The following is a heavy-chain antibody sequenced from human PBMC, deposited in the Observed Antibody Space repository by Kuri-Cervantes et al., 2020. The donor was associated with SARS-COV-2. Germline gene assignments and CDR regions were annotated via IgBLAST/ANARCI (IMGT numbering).Heavy chain of an antibody. CDR2: ISGSGGST. CDR3: AKASVTAAAPFDY. Sequence: GVSLKISCAASGFTFSSYAMSWVRQAPGKGLEWVSAISGSGGSTYYADSVKGRFTISRDNSKNTLYLQMNSLRAEDTAVYYCAKASVTAAAPFDYWGQGTLVTVSS. J-gene: IGHJ4*02. CDR1: GFTFSSYA. D-gene: IGHD6-13*01. V-gene: IGHV3-23*01.